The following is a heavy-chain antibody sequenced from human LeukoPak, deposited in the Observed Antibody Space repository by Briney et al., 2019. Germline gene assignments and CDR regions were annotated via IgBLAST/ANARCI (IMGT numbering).Heavy chain of an antibody. J-gene: IGHJ5*02. CDR1: GGTFSSYA. CDR3: ASDGLGWFDP. D-gene: IGHD3-16*01. V-gene: IGHV1-69*05. Sequence: GASVKVSCTASGGTFSSYAISWVRQAPGQGLEWMGRIIPIVGTANYEQKFQGRVTITTNESTSSAYMELSSLRSEDTAVYYCASDGLGWFDPWGQGTLVTVSS. CDR2: IIPIVGTA.